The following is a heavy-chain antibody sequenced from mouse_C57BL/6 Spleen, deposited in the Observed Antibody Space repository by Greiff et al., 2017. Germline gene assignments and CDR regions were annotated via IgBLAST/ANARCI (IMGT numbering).Heavy chain of an antibody. V-gene: IGHV1-55*01. CDR1: GYTFTSYW. CDR3: ARKRRVYYDYDGDAMDY. Sequence: QVQLQQPGAELVKPGASVKMSCTASGYTFTSYWITWVKQRPGHGLEWIGAIYPGSGSPNYNAKFKSKATLTVDPASSTAYMQLSSLPSEDSAVYYCARKRRVYYDYDGDAMDYGGQGTSVTVSA. CDR2: IYPGSGSP. D-gene: IGHD2-4*01. J-gene: IGHJ4*01.